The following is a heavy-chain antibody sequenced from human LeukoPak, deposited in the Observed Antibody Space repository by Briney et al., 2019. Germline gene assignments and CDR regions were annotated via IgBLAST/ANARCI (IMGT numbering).Heavy chain of an antibody. J-gene: IGHJ5*02. CDR2: MNPNSGNT. V-gene: IGHV1-8*01. CDR1: GYTFTSYD. CDR3: ARGAWGELENWFDP. Sequence: ASVKVSCKASGYTFTSYDINWVRQATGQGLEWMGWMNPNSGNTGYAQKFQGRVTMTRNTSISTAYMELSSLRSEDTAVYYCARGAWGELENWFDPWGQGTLVTVSS. D-gene: IGHD1-1*01.